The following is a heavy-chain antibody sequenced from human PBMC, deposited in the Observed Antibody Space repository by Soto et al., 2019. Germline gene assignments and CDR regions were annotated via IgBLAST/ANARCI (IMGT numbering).Heavy chain of an antibody. CDR1: GGSISSGGYY. J-gene: IGHJ6*02. CDR2: IYYSGST. V-gene: IGHV4-31*03. Sequence: SETLSRTCTVSGGSISSGGYYSSWIRQHPGKGLAWTGYIYYSGSTYYTPPLKSRVTISVDTYKHQFTLKLISVTAADTTVYYRARGGDDYLNYYGMDVWGQGTTVTVSS. D-gene: IGHD4-17*01. CDR3: ARGGDDYLNYYGMDV.